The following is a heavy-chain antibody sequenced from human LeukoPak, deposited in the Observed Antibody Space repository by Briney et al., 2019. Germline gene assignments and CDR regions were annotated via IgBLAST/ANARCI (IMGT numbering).Heavy chain of an antibody. CDR3: ARVPVDTAMGAGFDY. CDR1: GGTFSSYA. J-gene: IGHJ4*02. CDR2: IIPILGIA. D-gene: IGHD5-18*01. Sequence: SVKVSCKASGGTFSSYAISWVRQAPGQGLEWMGRIIPILGIANYAQKFQGRVTITADKSTSTAYMELSSLRSEDTAVYYCARVPVDTAMGAGFDYWGQGTLVTVSS. V-gene: IGHV1-69*04.